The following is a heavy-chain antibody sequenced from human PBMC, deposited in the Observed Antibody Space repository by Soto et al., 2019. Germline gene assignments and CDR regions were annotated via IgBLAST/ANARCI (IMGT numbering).Heavy chain of an antibody. CDR1: GYTFTSYD. J-gene: IGHJ6*02. Sequence: ASVKVSCKASGYTFTSYDIHWVRRATGQGPEWMGWINAGNGNTKYSQKFQGRVTITRDTSASTAYMELSSLRSEDTAVYYCARDSPPMDVWGQGTTVTVSS. CDR3: ARDSPPMDV. V-gene: IGHV1-3*01. CDR2: INAGNGNT.